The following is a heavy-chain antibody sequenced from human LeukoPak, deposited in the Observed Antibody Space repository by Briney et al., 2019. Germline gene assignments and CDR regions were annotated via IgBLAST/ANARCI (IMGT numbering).Heavy chain of an antibody. J-gene: IGHJ6*03. CDR1: GGSFSGYY. CDR3: ARGGGYDFWSGRNYYYYYMDV. Sequence: PSETLSLTCAVYGGSFSGYYWSWIRQPPGKGLEWIGEINHSGSTNYNPSLKSRVTISVDTSKNQFSLKLSSVTAADTAVYYCARGGGYDFWSGRNYYYYYMDVWGKGTTVTVSS. V-gene: IGHV4-34*01. D-gene: IGHD3-3*01. CDR2: INHSGST.